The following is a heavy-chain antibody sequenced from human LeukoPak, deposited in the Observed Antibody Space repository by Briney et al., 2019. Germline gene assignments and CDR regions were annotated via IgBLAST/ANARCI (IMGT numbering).Heavy chain of an antibody. J-gene: IGHJ4*02. CDR1: GFIFTNYE. D-gene: IGHD6-19*01. V-gene: IGHV3-48*03. Sequence: GGSLRLSCAASGFIFTNYEMNWVRQAPGKGLEWVSYISSSGSTIYYADSVKGRFTISRDNSKNTLYLQMNVLRAEDTAVYYCARGRGGWYFDYWGQGTLVTVSS. CDR2: ISSSGSTI. CDR3: ARGRGGWYFDY.